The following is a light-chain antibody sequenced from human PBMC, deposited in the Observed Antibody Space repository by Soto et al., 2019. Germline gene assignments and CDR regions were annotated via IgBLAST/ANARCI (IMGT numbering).Light chain of an antibody. CDR3: QQRSNWPPTWT. V-gene: IGKV3-11*01. J-gene: IGKJ1*01. CDR1: QSVGSY. CDR2: DAS. Sequence: EIVLTQSPATLSLSPGERATLSCRASQSVGSYLAWYQHKPGQPPRLLIYDASNRATGIPARFSGSGSGTDFPLNISSLEPEDFAVYYCQQRSNWPPTWTFGQGTKVEIK.